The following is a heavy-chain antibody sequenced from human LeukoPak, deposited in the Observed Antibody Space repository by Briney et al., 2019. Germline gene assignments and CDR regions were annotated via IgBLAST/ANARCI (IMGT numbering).Heavy chain of an antibody. V-gene: IGHV4-4*08. J-gene: IGHJ5*02. CDR3: AGVRGIISRNWFDP. Sequence: SETLSLTCSVSGGSVSSYYWSWIRQSPGKGLEWTGYIHNSGRTNYNPSLKSRVTISVDTSKNQFSLKLSSVTAADTAVYFCAGVRGIISRNWFDPWGHGTLVTVSS. CDR2: IHNSGRT. CDR1: GGSVSSYY. D-gene: IGHD3-10*01.